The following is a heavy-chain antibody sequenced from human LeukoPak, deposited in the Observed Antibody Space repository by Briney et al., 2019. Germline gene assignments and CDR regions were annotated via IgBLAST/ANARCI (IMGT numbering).Heavy chain of an antibody. CDR1: GGSFSGYY. CDR2: INHRGST. J-gene: IGHJ6*01. V-gene: IGHV4-34*01. Sequence: SETLSLTCAVYGGSFSGYYWSWIRQPPGKGLEWIGEINHRGSTNYNPSLKSRVTISVDTSKSQFSLKLSSVTAADTAVYYCARGGATVTTGPNYYYGMDVWAQRTTVTVSS. CDR3: ARGGATVTTGPNYYYGMDV. D-gene: IGHD4-11*01.